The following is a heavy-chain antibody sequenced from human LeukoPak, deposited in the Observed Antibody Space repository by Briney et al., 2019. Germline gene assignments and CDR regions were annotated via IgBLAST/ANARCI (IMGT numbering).Heavy chain of an antibody. CDR3: ARAYSSGWYYLDY. CDR2: ISSSSNTI. D-gene: IGHD6-19*01. CDR1: GFTFSSYS. Sequence: PGGSLRLSCAASGFTFSSYSMNWVRQAPGKGLEWVSYISSSSNTIYYADSVKGRFTISRDNAKNSLYLQVSSLRDEDTAVYYCARAYSSGWYYLDYWGQGTLVTVSS. J-gene: IGHJ4*02. V-gene: IGHV3-48*02.